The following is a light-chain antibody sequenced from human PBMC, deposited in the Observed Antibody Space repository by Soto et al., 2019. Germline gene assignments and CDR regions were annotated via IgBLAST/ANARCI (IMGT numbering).Light chain of an antibody. CDR1: QSVSSN. Sequence: EIVMTQSPATLSVSPGERATLSCRASQSVSSNLVWYQQKPGQAPMLLIYDVSARATVIPARFSGSGSGTEFTLTISSLQSEDFAVYYCQQYNNWPPLFTFGPGTKVDIK. CDR3: QQYNNWPPLFT. J-gene: IGKJ3*01. V-gene: IGKV3D-15*01. CDR2: DVS.